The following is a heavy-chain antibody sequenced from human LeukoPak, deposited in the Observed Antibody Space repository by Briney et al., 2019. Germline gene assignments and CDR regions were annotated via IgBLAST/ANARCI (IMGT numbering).Heavy chain of an antibody. CDR1: GYTFTSYY. V-gene: IGHV1-46*01. CDR2: INPSGGST. J-gene: IGHJ3*02. Sequence: VASVKVSCKASGYTFTSYYMHWVRQAPGQGLEWMGIINPSGGSTSYAQKFQGRVTMTRDTSTSTAYMELSSLRSEDTAVYYCVSRKIFGVVKRAFDIWGQGTMVTVSS. D-gene: IGHD3-3*01. CDR3: VSRKIFGVVKRAFDI.